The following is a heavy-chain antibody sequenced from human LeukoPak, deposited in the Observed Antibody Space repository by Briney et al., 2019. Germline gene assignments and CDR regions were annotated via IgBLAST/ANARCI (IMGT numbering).Heavy chain of an antibody. Sequence: PGGSLRLSCAASGFTLISDAMNWVRQAPGEGLEWVSYISPNGGTIYYADSVKGRFTISRDNAKNSLYLQMNSLRAEDTAVYYCAKDRSGGFDYWGQGTLVTVSS. V-gene: IGHV3-48*03. CDR2: ISPNGGTI. D-gene: IGHD2-15*01. CDR1: GFTLISDA. CDR3: AKDRSGGFDY. J-gene: IGHJ4*02.